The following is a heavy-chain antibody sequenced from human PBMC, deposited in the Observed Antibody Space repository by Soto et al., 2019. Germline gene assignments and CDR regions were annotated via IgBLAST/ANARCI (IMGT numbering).Heavy chain of an antibody. D-gene: IGHD6-6*01. CDR2: SYHSGST. J-gene: IGHJ4*02. CDR1: GASITSLYYY. Sequence: QLQLQESGPGLVKTSATLSLTCTVSGASITSLYYYWGWIRQPPGKGLEWIGSSYHSGSTYYAPSLVSRVAMFVDTSKKQFYLKLNSVTAADTAVYYCARRGWGSSSFFDYWGKGTLVTVSS. V-gene: IGHV4-39*01. CDR3: ARRGWGSSSFFDY.